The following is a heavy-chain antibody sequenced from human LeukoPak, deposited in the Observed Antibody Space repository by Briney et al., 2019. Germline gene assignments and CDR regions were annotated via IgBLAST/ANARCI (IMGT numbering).Heavy chain of an antibody. D-gene: IGHD2-15*01. CDR3: ARGIMEVVWFDP. V-gene: IGHV4-34*01. Sequence: SETLSLTCAVYGGSFSGYYWSWIRQPPGKGLEWIGEINHSGSTNYNPSLKSRVTISVDTSKNQFSLKLSSVTAADTAVYYCARGIMEVVWFDPWGQGTLVTVSS. J-gene: IGHJ5*02. CDR2: INHSGST. CDR1: GGSFSGYY.